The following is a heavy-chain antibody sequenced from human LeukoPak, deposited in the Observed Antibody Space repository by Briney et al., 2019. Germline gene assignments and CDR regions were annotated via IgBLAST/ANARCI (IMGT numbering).Heavy chain of an antibody. CDR3: AKDSAKKYGDY. J-gene: IGHJ4*02. D-gene: IGHD2/OR15-2a*01. V-gene: IGHV3-23*01. CDR2: ISGSGGST. Sequence: GGSLRLSCAASGFTFSSYAMSWVRQAAGRWLEWVSAISGSGGSTYYADSVKGRFTISRDNSKNTLYLQMNGLRAEDTAVYYCAKDSAKKYGDYWGQGTLVTVSS. CDR1: GFTFSSYA.